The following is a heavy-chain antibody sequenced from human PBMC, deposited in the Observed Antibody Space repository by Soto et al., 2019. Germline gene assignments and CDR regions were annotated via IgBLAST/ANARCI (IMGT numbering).Heavy chain of an antibody. D-gene: IGHD6-13*01. CDR3: AREGSLYKDYSSTCADH. J-gene: IGHJ4*02. CDR2: ISTTSSYI. Sequence: EVQLVESGGGLVKPGGSLRLSCEASGFTFSRYSMIWVRQAPGKGLEWVASISTTSSYIYDADSVKGRFTISRDNAKNSLYLRMNSLRAEDTAVEYWAREGSLYKDYSSTCADHWGQGNRVTVPS. V-gene: IGHV3-21*01. CDR1: GFTFSRYS.